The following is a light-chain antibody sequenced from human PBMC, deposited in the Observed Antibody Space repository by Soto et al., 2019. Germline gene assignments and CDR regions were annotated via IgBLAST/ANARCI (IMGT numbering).Light chain of an antibody. J-gene: IGKJ1*01. CDR2: AAS. Sequence: DLQMTQSPSSVSASVGDRVIITCRASQGIRNWLAWYQQKPGKAPKLLIYAASSLQSGVPSRFSGSGSGTEFTLTIASLQPEDSASYYCQQGSSFPWTFGQVTKVEIK. V-gene: IGKV1-12*01. CDR3: QQGSSFPWT. CDR1: QGIRNW.